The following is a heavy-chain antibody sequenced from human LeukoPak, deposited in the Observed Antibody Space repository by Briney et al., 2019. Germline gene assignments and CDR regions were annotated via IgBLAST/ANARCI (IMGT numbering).Heavy chain of an antibody. V-gene: IGHV3-21*01. CDR2: ISSSSSYI. J-gene: IGHJ4*02. Sequence: GGSLRLSCAASGFTFSSYSMNWVRQAPGKGLEWVSSISSSSSYIFYADSVKGRFTISRDNAKNSLYLQMNSLRAEDTAVYYCARGVNTTMVHYWGQGTLVTVSS. CDR3: ARGVNTTMVHY. D-gene: IGHD4/OR15-4a*01. CDR1: GFTFSSYS.